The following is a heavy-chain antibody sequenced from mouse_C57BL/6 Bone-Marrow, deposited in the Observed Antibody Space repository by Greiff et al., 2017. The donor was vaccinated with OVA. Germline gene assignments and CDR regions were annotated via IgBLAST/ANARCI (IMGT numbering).Heavy chain of an antibody. J-gene: IGHJ2*01. CDR1: GYTFTSYW. CDR3: ARWDHYYGSSYVGN. CDR2: IHPNSGST. V-gene: IGHV1-64*01. Sequence: QVQLQQPGAELVKPGASVKLSCKASGYTFTSYWMHWVKQRPGQGLEWIGMIHPNSGSTNYNEKFKSKATLTVDKSSSTAYMQLSSLTSEDSAVYYCARWDHYYGSSYVGNWGQGTTLTVSS. D-gene: IGHD1-1*01.